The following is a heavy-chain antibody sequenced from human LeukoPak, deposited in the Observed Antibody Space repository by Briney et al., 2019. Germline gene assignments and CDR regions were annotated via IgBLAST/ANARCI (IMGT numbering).Heavy chain of an antibody. CDR2: ISAYNGNA. CDR3: ARDSADSSGSSFDY. CDR1: GYTFTSYG. Sequence: ASVKVSCKASGYTFTSYGISWVRQAPGQGLEWMGWISAYNGNANYAQKLQGRVTMTTDTSTSTAYMELRSLRSDDTAVYYCARDSADSSGSSFDYWGQGTLVTVSS. V-gene: IGHV1-18*01. J-gene: IGHJ4*02. D-gene: IGHD3-22*01.